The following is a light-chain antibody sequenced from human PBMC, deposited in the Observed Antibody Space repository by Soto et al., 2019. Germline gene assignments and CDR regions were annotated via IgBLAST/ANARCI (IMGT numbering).Light chain of an antibody. V-gene: IGKV1D-12*01. CDR2: AAS. Sequence: DIQMTQSPSSVSASVGDRVTITCRASQGISRWLAWYQQKPGKAPKLLIYAASSLQSGGPSRFSGSGSGTDFALTISSLQPEDFATYYCQQANSFPHTFGPGTKVDIK. CDR3: QQANSFPHT. J-gene: IGKJ3*01. CDR1: QGISRW.